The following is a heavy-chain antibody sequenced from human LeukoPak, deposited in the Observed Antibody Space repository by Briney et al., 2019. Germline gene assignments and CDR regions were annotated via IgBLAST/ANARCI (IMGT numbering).Heavy chain of an antibody. J-gene: IGHJ4*02. Sequence: ASVKVSCKASGYTFTSYGISWVRQAPGQGLEWMGWISAYSGNTNYAQKFQGRVTMTTDTSTSTAYMELRSLRSDDTAVYYCAKGLGKATVTPLGYWGQGTLVTVSS. V-gene: IGHV1-18*01. CDR2: ISAYSGNT. CDR1: GYTFTSYG. CDR3: AKGLGKATVTPLGY. D-gene: IGHD4-11*01.